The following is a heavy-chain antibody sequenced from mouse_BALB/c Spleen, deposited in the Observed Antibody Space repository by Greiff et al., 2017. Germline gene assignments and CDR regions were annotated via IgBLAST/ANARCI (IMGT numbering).Heavy chain of an antibody. CDR3: ARGEDYDCAMDY. Sequence: VQLQQSGPGLVKPSQSLSLTCSVTGYSITSGYYWNWIRQFPGNKLEWMGYISYDGSNNYNPSLKNRISITRDTSKNQFFLKLNSVTTEDTATYYCARGEDYDCAMDYWGQGTSVTVSS. J-gene: IGHJ4*01. V-gene: IGHV3-6*02. CDR1: GYSITSGYY. CDR2: ISYDGSN. D-gene: IGHD2-4*01.